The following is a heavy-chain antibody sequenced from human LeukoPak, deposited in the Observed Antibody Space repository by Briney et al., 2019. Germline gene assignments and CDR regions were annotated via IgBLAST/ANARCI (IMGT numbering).Heavy chain of an antibody. CDR3: ARENYYYYMDV. V-gene: IGHV3-23*01. J-gene: IGHJ6*03. CDR2: ISGSGGAT. Sequence: PGGSLRLSCAASGFTFNTYGMSWVRQAPGKGLEWVSGISGSGGATYYADSVKGRFTISRDDPHNTLYLQMNSLRAEDTAVYYCARENYYYYMDVWGKGTTVTVSS. CDR1: GFTFNTYG.